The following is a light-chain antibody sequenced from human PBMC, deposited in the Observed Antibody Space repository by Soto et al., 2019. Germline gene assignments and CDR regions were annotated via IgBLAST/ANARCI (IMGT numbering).Light chain of an antibody. CDR3: QQSFITPYP. V-gene: IGKV1-39*01. CDR2: AAS. J-gene: IGKJ2*01. CDR1: QSISVH. Sequence: DIQMTQSPSSLSASVGDTVTITCRASQSISVHLNWYQQKPGKVPKLLIYAASNLHSGVPSRFSGSGSETDFALTISSLQPEDFATDYCQQSFITPYPFGQGTRLEIK.